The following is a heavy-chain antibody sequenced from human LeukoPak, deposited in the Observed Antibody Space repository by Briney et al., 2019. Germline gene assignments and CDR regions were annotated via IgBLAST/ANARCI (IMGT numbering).Heavy chain of an antibody. D-gene: IGHD5-18*01. CDR2: ISWNGGST. Sequence: GGSLRLSCAASGFTFDDYGMSWVRQAPGKGLEWVSGISWNGGSTGYADSVKGRFTISRDNAKNSLYLQMNSLRAEDTALYYCARDFGYSYGWDDAFDIWGQGTMVTVSS. CDR1: GFTFDDYG. J-gene: IGHJ3*02. V-gene: IGHV3-20*04. CDR3: ARDFGYSYGWDDAFDI.